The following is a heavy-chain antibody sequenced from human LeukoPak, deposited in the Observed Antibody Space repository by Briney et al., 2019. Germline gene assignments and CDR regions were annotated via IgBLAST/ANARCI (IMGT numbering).Heavy chain of an antibody. CDR1: GGSFSGYY. D-gene: IGHD4-17*01. V-gene: IGHV4-34*01. Sequence: SETLSLTCAVYGGSFSGYYWSWIRQPPGKGLEWIGEINHSGSTNYNPSLKSRVTISVDTSKNQFSLKLSSVTAADTAVYYCAKDIGEDYGDYFDYWGQGTLVTVSS. J-gene: IGHJ4*02. CDR2: INHSGST. CDR3: AKDIGEDYGDYFDY.